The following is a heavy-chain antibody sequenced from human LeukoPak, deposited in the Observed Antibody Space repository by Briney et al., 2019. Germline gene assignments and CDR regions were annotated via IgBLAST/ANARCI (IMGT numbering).Heavy chain of an antibody. CDR2: INPNSGGT. V-gene: IGHV1-2*02. Sequence: ASVKVSCKASGYTFTGYYMHWVRQAPGQGLEWMGWINPNSGGTNYAQKFQGRVTMTRDTSISTAYMELSRLRSDDTAVYYCARAPRTTVTTRGWWFDPWGQGTLVTVSS. CDR3: ARAPRTTVTTRGWWFDP. CDR1: GYTFTGYY. D-gene: IGHD4-17*01. J-gene: IGHJ5*02.